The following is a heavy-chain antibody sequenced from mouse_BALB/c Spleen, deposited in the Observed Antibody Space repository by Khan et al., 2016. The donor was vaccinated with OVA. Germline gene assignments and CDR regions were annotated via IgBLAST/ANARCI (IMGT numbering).Heavy chain of an antibody. CDR1: GYTFTDYY. CDR2: INPGSGNS. CDR3: AREWGAWFAY. V-gene: IGHV1-77*01. J-gene: IGHJ3*01. Sequence: QVQLQQPGAELARPGASVKLSCKASGYTFTDYYIDWVKQRTGQGLEWIGEINPGSGNSYYNEKFKGKATLTADKSSNTAFVQLSSLTSDDSAVYFCAREWGAWFAYWVQGTLVTVSA.